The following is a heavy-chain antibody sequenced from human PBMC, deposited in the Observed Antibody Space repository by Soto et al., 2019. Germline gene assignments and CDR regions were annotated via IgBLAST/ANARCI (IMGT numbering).Heavy chain of an antibody. CDR1: GYSFTSYW. Sequence: GESLKISCKGSGYSFTSYWIGWVRQMPGKGLEWMGFIYPGDSDTRYSPSFQGRVTISADKSISTAYLQWSSLRASDTAGNYAXXXXXXRXXXXXWPETSRTRIGPYF. V-gene: IGHV5-51*01. CDR2: IYPGDSDT. D-gene: IGHD3-16*01. J-gene: IGHJ2*01. CDR3: XXXXXXRXXXXXWPETSRTRIGPYF.